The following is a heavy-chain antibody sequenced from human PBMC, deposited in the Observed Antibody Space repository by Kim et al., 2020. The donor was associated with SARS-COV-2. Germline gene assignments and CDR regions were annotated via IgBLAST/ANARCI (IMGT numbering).Heavy chain of an antibody. Sequence: GGSLRLSCAASGFTFDDYGMSWVRQAPGKGLEWVSGINWNGGSTGYADSVKGRFTISRDNAKNSLYLQMNSLRAEDTALYHCARVGYCSSTSCLYYYYYGMDVWGQGTTVTVSS. J-gene: IGHJ6*02. CDR1: GFTFDDYG. V-gene: IGHV3-20*01. D-gene: IGHD2-2*01. CDR2: INWNGGST. CDR3: ARVGYCSSTSCLYYYYYGMDV.